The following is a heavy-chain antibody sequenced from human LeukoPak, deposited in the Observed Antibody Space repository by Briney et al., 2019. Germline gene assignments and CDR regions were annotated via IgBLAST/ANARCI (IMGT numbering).Heavy chain of an antibody. D-gene: IGHD3-3*01. CDR3: AKVTPYYDFWSGYPVYFDY. V-gene: IGHV3-23*01. J-gene: IGHJ4*02. CDR1: GFTFSSYA. CDR2: ISGSGGST. Sequence: GGSLRLSCAASGFTFSSYAMSWVRQAPGEGLEWVSAISGSGGSTYYADSVKGRFTISRDNSKNTLYLQMNSLRAEDTAVYYCAKVTPYYDFWSGYPVYFDYWGQGTLVTVSS.